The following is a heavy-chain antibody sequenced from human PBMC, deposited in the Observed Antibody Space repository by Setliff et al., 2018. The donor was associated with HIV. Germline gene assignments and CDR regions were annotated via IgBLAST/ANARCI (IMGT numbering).Heavy chain of an antibody. CDR1: GGSISGYF. D-gene: IGHD1-26*01. CDR3: ARGDTRNYYGGDYFDY. CDR2: IYHSGNT. V-gene: IGHV4-59*01. J-gene: IGHJ4*02. Sequence: ETLSLTCTVSGGSISGYFWNWIRQPPGKGLEWIGYIYHSGNTNYNPSLESRVSISVDTSKNQFSLKLSSVTAADTAVYYCARGDTRNYYGGDYFDYWGQGSLVTVS.